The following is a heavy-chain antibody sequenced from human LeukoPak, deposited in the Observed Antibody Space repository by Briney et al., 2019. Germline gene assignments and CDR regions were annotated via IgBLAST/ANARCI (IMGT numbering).Heavy chain of an antibody. CDR3: ARGGGYSGYGPVAFDI. V-gene: IGHV1-69*13. D-gene: IGHD5-12*01. CDR2: IIPIFGTA. Sequence: SVKVSCKASGGTFSSHAISWVRQAPGQGLEWMGGIIPIFGTANYAQKFQGRVTITADESTSTAYMELSSLRSEDTAVYYCARGGGYSGYGPVAFDIWGQGTMVTVSS. CDR1: GGTFSSHA. J-gene: IGHJ3*02.